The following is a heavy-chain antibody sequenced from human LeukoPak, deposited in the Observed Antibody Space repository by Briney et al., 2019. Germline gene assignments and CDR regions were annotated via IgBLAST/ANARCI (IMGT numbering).Heavy chain of an antibody. CDR1: GGSISSYY. CDR3: ARGGSYRNLDY. V-gene: IGHV4-59*01. D-gene: IGHD1-26*01. CDR2: IHYSGST. Sequence: PSETLSLTCTVSGGSISSYYWSWIRQPPGKGLEWIGYIHYSGSTNYNPSLKSRVTISVDTSKNQFSLKLSSVTAADTAVYYCARGGSYRNLDYWGQGTLVTVSS. J-gene: IGHJ4*02.